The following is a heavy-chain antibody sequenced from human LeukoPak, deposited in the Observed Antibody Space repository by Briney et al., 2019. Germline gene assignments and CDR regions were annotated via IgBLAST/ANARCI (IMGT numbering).Heavy chain of an antibody. V-gene: IGHV4-39*01. CDR1: GGSISSNSYY. Sequence: KASETLSLTCTVSGGSISSNSYYWGWIRQPPGKGLEWIGTIYYSGSTYYNPSLKSRVTVSVDTSKNQFSLKLSSVTAADTAVYYCASGVMITFGGVIVMLGDFDYWGQGTLVTVSS. D-gene: IGHD3-16*02. CDR2: IYYSGST. J-gene: IGHJ4*02. CDR3: ASGVMITFGGVIVMLGDFDY.